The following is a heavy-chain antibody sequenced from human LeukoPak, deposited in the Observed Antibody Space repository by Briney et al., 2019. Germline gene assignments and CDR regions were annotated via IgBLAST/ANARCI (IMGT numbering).Heavy chain of an antibody. D-gene: IGHD2-8*01. V-gene: IGHV3-30-3*01. CDR1: GFTFSSYA. CDR3: AKDRAAGDGSNGIYYYYYGMDV. CDR2: ISYDGSNK. J-gene: IGHJ6*02. Sequence: QTGGSLRLSCAASGFTFSSYAMHWVRQAPGKGLEWVAVISYDGSNKYYADSVKGRFTISRDNSKNTLYLQMNSLRAEDTAVYYCAKDRAAGDGSNGIYYYYYGMDVWGQGTTVTVSS.